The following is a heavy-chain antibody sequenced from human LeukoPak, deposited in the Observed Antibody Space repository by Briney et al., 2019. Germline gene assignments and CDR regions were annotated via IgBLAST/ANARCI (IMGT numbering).Heavy chain of an antibody. D-gene: IGHD6-25*01. CDR2: IYPVDSDT. Sequence: GESLKISCNGSGYTFTSYWIGWVRQRRGKGLEWMGIIYPVDSDTRYSPSFQGQVTISADKSISTAYLQWSSLKASDTAIYYCARRQRIESPENYSYFYYLDVWGKGATVTVSS. CDR3: ARRQRIESPENYSYFYYLDV. CDR1: GYTFTSYW. J-gene: IGHJ6*03. V-gene: IGHV5-51*01.